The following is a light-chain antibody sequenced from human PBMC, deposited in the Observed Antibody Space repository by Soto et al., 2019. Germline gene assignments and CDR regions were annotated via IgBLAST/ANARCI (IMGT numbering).Light chain of an antibody. CDR3: SSYTSSSYV. J-gene: IGLJ1*01. V-gene: IGLV2-14*01. CDR2: GVS. Sequence: QSVLTQPASVSGSPGQSITISCTGTITDIGAYNYVSWYQQHPGKAPKLLIYGVSSRPSGVSNRFSGSKSGNTASLTISGLQAEDEADYYCSSYTSSSYVFGTGTKLTVL. CDR1: ITDIGAYNY.